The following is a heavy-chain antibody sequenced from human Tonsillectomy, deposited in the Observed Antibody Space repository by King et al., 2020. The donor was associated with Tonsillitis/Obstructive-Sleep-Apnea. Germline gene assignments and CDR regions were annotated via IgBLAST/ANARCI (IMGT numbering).Heavy chain of an antibody. CDR1: VGSISSGGYY. J-gene: IGHJ4*02. D-gene: IGHD4-17*01. CDR2: IYYSGST. V-gene: IGHV4-31*03. Sequence: VQLQESGPGLVKPSQTLSLTCTVSVGSISSGGYYWSWIRQHPGRGLEWIGYIYYSGSTYYNPSLKSRVTMSVDTSKNQFSLKLSSVTAADTAVYYCARTDYGDLADHFDYWGQGTLVTVSS. CDR3: ARTDYGDLADHFDY.